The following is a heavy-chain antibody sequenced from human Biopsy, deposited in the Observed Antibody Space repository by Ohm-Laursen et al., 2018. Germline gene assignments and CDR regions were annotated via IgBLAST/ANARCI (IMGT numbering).Heavy chain of an antibody. CDR1: GGSIGSFF. V-gene: IGHV4-59*01. CDR2: IYYSGGT. CDR3: ARVGAGAPSIDYFDY. D-gene: IGHD1-26*01. J-gene: IGHJ4*02. Sequence: GTLSLTCTVSGGSIGSFFWSWIRQPPGKGLEWIGYIYYSGGTNYNPPLRSRVTISVDRSKNQFSLELSSVTAADTAVYYCARVGAGAPSIDYFDYWGQGALATVSS.